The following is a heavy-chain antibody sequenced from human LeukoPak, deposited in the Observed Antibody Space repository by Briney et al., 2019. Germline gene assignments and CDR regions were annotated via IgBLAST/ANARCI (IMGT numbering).Heavy chain of an antibody. CDR3: ASHPELIAAAGKDY. CDR2: IYYSGST. J-gene: IGHJ4*02. V-gene: IGHV4-31*03. D-gene: IGHD6-13*01. Sequence: PSETLSLTCTVSGGSISSGGYYWSWIRQHPGKGLEWIGYIYYSGSTYYNPSLKGRVTISVDTSKNQFSLKLSSVTAADTAVYYCASHPELIAAAGKDYWGQGTLVTVSS. CDR1: GGSISSGGYY.